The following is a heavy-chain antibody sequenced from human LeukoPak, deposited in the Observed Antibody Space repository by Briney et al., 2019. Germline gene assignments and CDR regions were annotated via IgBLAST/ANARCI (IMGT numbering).Heavy chain of an antibody. CDR2: TYYYKSKWYT. J-gene: IGHJ5*02. D-gene: IGHD1-7*01. V-gene: IGHV6-1*01. CDR1: GDSVSSNSAA. CDR3: ARDGAPKLGLLRWFGP. Sequence: SQTLSLTCAISGDSVSSNSAAWNWIRQSPSRGLEWLGRTYYYKSKWYTDYAVSVKSRITINPDTSKNQFSLHLNSVTPEDTAVYYCARDGAPKLGLLRWFGPWGQGTLVTVSS.